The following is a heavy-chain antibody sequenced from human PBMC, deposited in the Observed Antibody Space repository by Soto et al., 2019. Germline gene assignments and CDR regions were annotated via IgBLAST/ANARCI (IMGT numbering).Heavy chain of an antibody. D-gene: IGHD1-1*01. J-gene: IGHJ5*02. CDR3: ARCLNVNVYPPQMGWFDP. CDR1: GGSFSGYY. Sequence: PSATLSLTGAVYGGSFSGYYWSWIRQPPGKGLEWIGEINHSGSTNYNPSLKRRVTISVDTSKNQFSLKLSSVTAADTAVYYCARCLNVNVYPPQMGWFDPWGQGTLVTVSS. V-gene: IGHV4-34*01. CDR2: INHSGST.